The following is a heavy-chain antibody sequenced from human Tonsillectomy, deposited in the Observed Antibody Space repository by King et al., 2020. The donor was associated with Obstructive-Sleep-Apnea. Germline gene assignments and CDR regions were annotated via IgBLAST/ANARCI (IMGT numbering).Heavy chain of an antibody. J-gene: IGHJ4*02. CDR1: GFTFSDYN. CDR2: ISYTTTTT. V-gene: IGHV3-48*04. Sequence: VQLVQSGGALVQPGESLRLSCAASGFTFSDYNMNWVRQAPGKGLEWVSYISYTTTTTYYADSVRGRFTISRDNAQNSLSLQMNSLRAEDTATYYCARDLRDLTYWGQGILVTVSS. CDR3: ARDLRDLTY. D-gene: IGHD2/OR15-2a*01.